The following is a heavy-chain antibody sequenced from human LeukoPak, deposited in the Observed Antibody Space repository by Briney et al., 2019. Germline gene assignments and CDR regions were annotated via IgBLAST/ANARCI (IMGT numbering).Heavy chain of an antibody. Sequence: SETLSLTCTVSGGSISNYYWSWIRQSPGKGLEWIGYIYYTGNTNYNPSLESRVIISVDTSKNQFSLKLSSVTAADTAVYYCARDSPDYCSGGSCYGSWGQGTLVTVSS. CDR3: ARDSPDYCSGGSCYGS. CDR1: GGSISNYY. J-gene: IGHJ5*02. CDR2: IYYTGNT. V-gene: IGHV4-59*12. D-gene: IGHD2-15*01.